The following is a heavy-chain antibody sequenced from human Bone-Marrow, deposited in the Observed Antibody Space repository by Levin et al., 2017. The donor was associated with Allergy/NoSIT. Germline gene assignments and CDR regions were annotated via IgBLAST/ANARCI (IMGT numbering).Heavy chain of an antibody. CDR2: LSISGEYT. D-gene: IGHD3-16*01. V-gene: IGHV3-21*04. J-gene: IGHJ5*02. CDR1: GFTFSNYA. Sequence: GGSLRLSCAGSGFTFSNYAMYWVRQTPGMGLEWVSSLSISGEYTHYADSVKGRFIISRDNAKNSLYLQMNSVRVEDTAVYYCGRHGGAVSAWGQGTLVAVSS. CDR3: GRHGGAVSA.